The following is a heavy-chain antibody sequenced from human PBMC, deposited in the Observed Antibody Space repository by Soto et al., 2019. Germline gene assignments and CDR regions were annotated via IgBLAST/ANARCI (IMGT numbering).Heavy chain of an antibody. J-gene: IGHJ4*02. CDR3: ASYYYVSGDYRPFDY. CDR2: IHYSGST. CDR1: GDSISSSTYY. V-gene: IGHV4-39*01. D-gene: IGHD3-10*01. Sequence: SETLSLTCTVSGDSISSSTYYWGWIRQSPGKGLEWIGNIHYSGSTYYNPSLKCRVTISVDTSKNQFSLKLSSVTAADTAVYYCASYYYVSGDYRPFDYWRQGTLVTVSS.